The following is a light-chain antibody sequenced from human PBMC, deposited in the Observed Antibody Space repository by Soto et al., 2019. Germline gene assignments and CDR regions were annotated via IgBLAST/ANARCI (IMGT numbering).Light chain of an antibody. CDR3: SSYTTSSTLV. CDR2: DVT. V-gene: IGLV2-14*03. CDR1: RSDIGSYNY. J-gene: IGLJ1*01. Sequence: QSALTQPAAVSGSPGQSITISCTGTRSDIGSYNYVSWYQQHPGRAPRLMIYDVTNRPSGVSNRFSGSKSGNTASLTISGLQAEDEADYYCSSYTTSSTLVFGKGTKLTVL.